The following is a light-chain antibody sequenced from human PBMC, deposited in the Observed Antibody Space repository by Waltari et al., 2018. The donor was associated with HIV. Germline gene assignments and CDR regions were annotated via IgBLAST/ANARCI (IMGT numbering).Light chain of an antibody. J-gene: IGLJ3*02. V-gene: IGLV1-51*01. CDR2: DKC. Sequence: QSVLTQPPSVSAAPGQKVTISCSGSSSNIGHNFVSWYQQLPGTAPKLLIYDKCKRPAGIPARFSGSRSGTSPTLGITERQTGDEADYYCGTWDSSLSVWVFGGGTNLTVL. CDR3: GTWDSSLSVWV. CDR1: SSNIGHNF.